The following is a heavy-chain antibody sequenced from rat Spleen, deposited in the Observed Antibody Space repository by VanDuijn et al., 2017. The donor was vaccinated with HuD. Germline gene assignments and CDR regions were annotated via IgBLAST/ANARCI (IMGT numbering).Heavy chain of an antibody. CDR3: LTTTFDY. CDR1: GFSFSNYY. D-gene: IGHD1-10*01. CDR2: IKAKSYNYAT. J-gene: IGHJ2*01. V-gene: IGHV6-6*01. Sequence: EVQLVESGGGLVQPGRSMQLSCAASGFSFSNYYMAWVRQAPTKGLEWVARIKAKSYNYATDYTESVKGRFTISRDDSKSSIYLQMNNLKEEDTAIYYCLTTTFDYWGQGVMVTVSS.